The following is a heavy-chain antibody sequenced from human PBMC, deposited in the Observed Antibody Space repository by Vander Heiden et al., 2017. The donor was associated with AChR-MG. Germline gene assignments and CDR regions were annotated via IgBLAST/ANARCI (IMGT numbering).Heavy chain of an antibody. CDR1: GSSFTSYR. D-gene: IGHD1-1*01. CDR3: ARQGLESTT. V-gene: IGHV5-10-1*03. CDR2: IDPRDSYS. Sequence: EVHLVQSGAEVRQPGESLRISCKASGSSFTSYRTNWVRQMPGKCLEWMGRIDPRDSYSNYNPSFQGHVTISADKSITTAYLQWSSLKASDTAVYYCARQGLESTTWGQGTLVIVSS. J-gene: IGHJ4*02.